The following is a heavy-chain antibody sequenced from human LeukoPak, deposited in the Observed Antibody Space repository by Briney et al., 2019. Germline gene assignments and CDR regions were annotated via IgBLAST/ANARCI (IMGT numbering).Heavy chain of an antibody. Sequence: SVKVSCKASGGTFSSYAISWVRQAPGQGLEWMGRIIPILGIANYAQKFQGRVTITADKSTSTAYMELSSLRSEDTAVYYCAREVDTAMASDWGQGTLVTVSS. CDR1: GGTFSSYA. J-gene: IGHJ4*02. V-gene: IGHV1-69*04. D-gene: IGHD5-18*01. CDR3: AREVDTAMASD. CDR2: IIPILGIA.